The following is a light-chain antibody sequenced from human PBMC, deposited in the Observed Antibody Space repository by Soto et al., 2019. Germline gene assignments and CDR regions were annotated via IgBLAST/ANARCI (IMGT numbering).Light chain of an antibody. CDR2: GAS. J-gene: IGKJ1*01. CDR1: HSVSISY. Sequence: IVFTQSPCTLSLSTGERATLSCRASHSVSISYLAWYQQKPGQAPRLLIYGASSRATGIPDRFSGSGSGTDFTLTISRLEPEDFAVYSCQQYGTSPPGTFGQGTKVHI. V-gene: IGKV3-20*01. CDR3: QQYGTSPPGT.